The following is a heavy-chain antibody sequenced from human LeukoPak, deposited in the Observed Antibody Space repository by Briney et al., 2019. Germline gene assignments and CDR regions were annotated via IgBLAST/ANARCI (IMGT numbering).Heavy chain of an antibody. CDR1: GFTFRSYG. CDR3: AKTGGGKSY. Sequence: GGSLRLSCVASGFTFRSYGIHWVRQAPGKGLEWVANMKPDGSEIFYVDSVKGRFTISRDNSKNTLYVQMNSLRVEDTAVYYCAKTGGGKSYWGQGTLVTVSS. V-gene: IGHV3-7*03. CDR2: MKPDGSEI. J-gene: IGHJ4*02. D-gene: IGHD2-15*01.